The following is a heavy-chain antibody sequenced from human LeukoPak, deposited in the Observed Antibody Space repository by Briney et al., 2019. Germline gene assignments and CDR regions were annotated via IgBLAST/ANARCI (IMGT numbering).Heavy chain of an antibody. V-gene: IGHV3-64*01. CDR2: ISSNGRNT. CDR1: GFTFSNYG. Sequence: GGSLRLSCAAAGFTFSNYGMHWVRQAPGKGLEYVSAISSNGRNTYHANSVKGRFTISRDNSKNTLYLQMGSLRAEDMAVYYCARERYDSSGHWYFDFWGQGTLVTVSS. J-gene: IGHJ4*02. CDR3: ARERYDSSGHWYFDF. D-gene: IGHD3-22*01.